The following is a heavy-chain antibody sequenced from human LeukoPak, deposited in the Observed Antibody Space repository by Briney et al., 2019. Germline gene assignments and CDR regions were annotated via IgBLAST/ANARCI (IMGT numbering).Heavy chain of an antibody. J-gene: IGHJ6*03. CDR1: GGTFSSYA. CDR2: IIPIFGTA. D-gene: IGHD2-2*01. Sequence: SVKVSCKASGGTFSSYAISWVRQAPGQGLEWMGGIIPIFGTANYAQKFQGRVTITADESTSTAYMELGSLRSEDTAVYYCARGPKGIVVVPAAIKVPYYYYMDVWGKGTTVTVSS. CDR3: ARGPKGIVVVPAAIKVPYYYYMDV. V-gene: IGHV1-69*01.